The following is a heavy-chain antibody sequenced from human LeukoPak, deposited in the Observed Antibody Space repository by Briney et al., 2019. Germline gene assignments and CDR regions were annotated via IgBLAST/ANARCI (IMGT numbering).Heavy chain of an antibody. Sequence: SETLSLTCSVSGDSINSYYWGWLRQPPGKGLEWIGYISHTGVIDYNPSLKSRVSISLDRSKNHFSLKLSSVTAADTAVYYCARDIAAAGTKGYWGQGTLVTVSS. CDR3: ARDIAAAGTKGY. CDR1: GDSINSYY. V-gene: IGHV4-38-2*02. CDR2: ISHTGVI. D-gene: IGHD6-13*01. J-gene: IGHJ4*02.